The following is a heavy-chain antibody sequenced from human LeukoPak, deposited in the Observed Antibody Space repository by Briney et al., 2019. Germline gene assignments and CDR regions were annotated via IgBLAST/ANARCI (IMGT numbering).Heavy chain of an antibody. J-gene: IGHJ4*02. Sequence: SETLSRTCTVSGGSVSSGSYYWSWIRQPPGKGLEWIGYIYYSGSTNYNPSLKSRVTISVDTSKNQFSLKLSSVTAADTAVYYCARGLGYSYGSSDYWGQGTLVTVSS. CDR2: IYYSGST. D-gene: IGHD5-18*01. CDR3: ARGLGYSYGSSDY. CDR1: GGSVSSGSYY. V-gene: IGHV4-61*01.